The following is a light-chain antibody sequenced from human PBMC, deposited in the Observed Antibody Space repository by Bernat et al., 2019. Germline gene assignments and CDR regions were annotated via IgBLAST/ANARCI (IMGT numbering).Light chain of an antibody. CDR2: AAS. J-gene: IGKJ2*01. CDR3: HQYGTSPYT. Sequence: EIVLTQSPGTLSLSPGERATLSCRASQTVTSNYLAWYQQKPGQTPRLLIFAASSRAPGIPDRFSGSWSGTDFALTISRLESEDFAVYYCHQYGTSPYTFGQRTKLDIK. CDR1: QTVTSNY. V-gene: IGKV3-20*01.